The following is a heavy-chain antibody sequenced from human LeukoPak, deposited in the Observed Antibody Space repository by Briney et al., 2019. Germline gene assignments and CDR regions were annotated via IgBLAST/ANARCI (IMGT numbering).Heavy chain of an antibody. V-gene: IGHV1-46*01. CDR1: GYTFTSYG. Sequence: ASVKVSCKASGYTFTSYGISWVRQAPGQGLEWMGIINPSAGVTSYAQKFQGRVTMTRDTSTSTVYMQLSSLRSEDTAVYYCARGVGGYNPFDYWGQGTLVTVSS. D-gene: IGHD5-24*01. J-gene: IGHJ4*02. CDR3: ARGVGGYNPFDY. CDR2: INPSAGVT.